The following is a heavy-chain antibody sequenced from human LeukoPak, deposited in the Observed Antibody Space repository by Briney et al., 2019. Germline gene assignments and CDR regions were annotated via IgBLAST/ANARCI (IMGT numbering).Heavy chain of an antibody. Sequence: ASVKVSCKASGYTFIDYYMHWVRQATGQGLEWMGWINPNSGGTKYAQKFQGRVTMTRDTSISTAYMELSGVRYDDTAVYYCARGATVTTYHYYYMDVWGKGTTVTVSS. CDR2: INPNSGGT. CDR1: GYTFIDYY. CDR3: ARGATVTTYHYYYMDV. J-gene: IGHJ6*03. D-gene: IGHD4-11*01. V-gene: IGHV1-2*02.